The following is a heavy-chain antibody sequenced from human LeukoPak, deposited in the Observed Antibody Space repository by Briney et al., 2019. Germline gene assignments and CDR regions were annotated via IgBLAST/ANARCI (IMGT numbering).Heavy chain of an antibody. D-gene: IGHD3-3*01. J-gene: IGHJ4*02. Sequence: SETLSLTCAVYDGSFSGYYWNWIRQPPGKGLEWIGEIHQSGNTNYNPSLKSRLTISVDTSKNQFSLKLSSVTAADTAVYYCARVTLTYYDFWSGYYLDYWGQGTLVTVSS. CDR3: ARVTLTYYDFWSGYYLDY. CDR2: IHQSGNT. CDR1: DGSFSGYY. V-gene: IGHV4-34*01.